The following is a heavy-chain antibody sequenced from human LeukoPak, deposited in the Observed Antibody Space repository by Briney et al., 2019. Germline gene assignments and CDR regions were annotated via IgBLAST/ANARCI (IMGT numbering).Heavy chain of an antibody. CDR1: GFTFSSYG. CDR3: AKEMASNWGFEGIRALDY. D-gene: IGHD7-27*01. Sequence: GGSLRLSCAASGFTFSSYGMHWVRQAPGKGLEWVAVISYDGSSKYYPDSVKGRFTISRDNSKNTLHLQVNSLRAEDTAVYYCAKEMASNWGFEGIRALDYWGQGTLVTVSS. J-gene: IGHJ4*02. CDR2: ISYDGSSK. V-gene: IGHV3-30*18.